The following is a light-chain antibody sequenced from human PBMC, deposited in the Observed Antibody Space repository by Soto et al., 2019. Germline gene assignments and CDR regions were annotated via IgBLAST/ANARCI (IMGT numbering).Light chain of an antibody. V-gene: IGKV1-6*01. CDR2: AAS. CDR3: LHDYNYPRT. Sequence: AIQMTQSPSSLSASVGDRVTMTCRASQGINNVLAWYQQKPGKAPKLLIYAASNLHSGVPSRFSGSGSGTDFALTISSLQPEDFATYFCLHDYNYPRTFGQGTKV. CDR1: QGINNV. J-gene: IGKJ1*01.